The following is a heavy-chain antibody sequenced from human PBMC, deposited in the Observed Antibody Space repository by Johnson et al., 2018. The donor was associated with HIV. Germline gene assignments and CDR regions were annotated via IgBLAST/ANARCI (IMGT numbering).Heavy chain of an antibody. D-gene: IGHD3-10*01. CDR3: ARVGAAGVDAFDM. Sequence: VQLVESGGGLVQPGGSLRLSCAASGFTFSSYWMSWVRQAPGKGLEWVANIKQDGSEKYYVDSMKGRFTISRDNAKNSLYLQMNSLRAEDTAVYYCARVGAAGVDAFDMWGQGTMVTVSS. J-gene: IGHJ3*02. V-gene: IGHV3-7*01. CDR2: IKQDGSEK. CDR1: GFTFSSYW.